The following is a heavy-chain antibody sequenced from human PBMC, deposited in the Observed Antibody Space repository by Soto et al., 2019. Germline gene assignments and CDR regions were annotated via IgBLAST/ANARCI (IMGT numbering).Heavy chain of an antibody. CDR1: GGSMTNYY. CDR2: VFYTGDT. V-gene: IGHV4-59*08. D-gene: IGHD3-10*01. Sequence: PSETLSLTCTVSGGSMTNYYWSWIRQPPGKGLEWIGYVFYTGDTNYNPSLKSRVTISVDTSKNQFSLQLTSVTATDTAVYYCGRHVTARVGFDPWGQGTLVTVSS. CDR3: GRHVTARVGFDP. J-gene: IGHJ5*02.